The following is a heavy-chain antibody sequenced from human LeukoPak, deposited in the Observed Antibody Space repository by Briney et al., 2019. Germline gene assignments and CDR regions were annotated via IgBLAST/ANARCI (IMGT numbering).Heavy chain of an antibody. J-gene: IGHJ4*02. CDR1: GSSFTSYW. V-gene: IGHV5-51*01. CDR2: IYPGDSDT. D-gene: IGHD1-1*01. Sequence: GASLKISCKGSGSSFTSYWIGWVRPMAGKGLEWMGIIYPGDSDTSYSPSFQGQVTISADKSISTAFLQWSSLKASDTAMYYYARQGTTGKTTPYWGQGTLVTVSS. CDR3: ARQGTTGKTTPY.